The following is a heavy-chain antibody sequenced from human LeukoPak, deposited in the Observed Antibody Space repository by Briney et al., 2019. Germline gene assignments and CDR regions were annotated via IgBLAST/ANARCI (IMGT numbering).Heavy chain of an antibody. CDR1: GGSISSYY. CDR2: IFYSGTT. CDR3: ARGWSSGSGIPDY. V-gene: IGHV4-59*01. J-gene: IGHJ4*02. D-gene: IGHD3-22*01. Sequence: SETLSLTCTVSGGSISSYYWSWIRQPPGKGLEWIGFIFYSGTTNYNPSLKSRVTISVDTSKNQFSLKLSSVTAADTAVYYCARGWSSGSGIPDYWGQGTLVTVSS.